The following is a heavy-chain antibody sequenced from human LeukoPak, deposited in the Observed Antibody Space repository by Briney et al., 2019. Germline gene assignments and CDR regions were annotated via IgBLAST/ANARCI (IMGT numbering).Heavy chain of an antibody. V-gene: IGHV3-21*01. D-gene: IGHD3-10*01. Sequence: GGSLRLSCAASGFTFSSYSMNWVRQAPGKGLEWVSSISSSYIYYADSVKGRFTISRDNAKNSLYLQMNSLRAEDTAVYYCTREITYYYGSGDYWGQGTLVTVSS. J-gene: IGHJ4*02. CDR1: GFTFSSYS. CDR2: ISSSYI. CDR3: TREITYYYGSGDY.